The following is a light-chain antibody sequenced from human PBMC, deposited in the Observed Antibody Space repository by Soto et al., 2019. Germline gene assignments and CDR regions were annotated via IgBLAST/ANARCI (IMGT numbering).Light chain of an antibody. V-gene: IGKV3-20*01. Sequence: ENVLTQSPGTLSLSPGERATLSCSSSQSVRNNYLAWYQQRPGQAPRLLIYAASSRAPGIPDRFSGSGSGTDFTLTISRLEPEDFAVYYCQQYGTSPRTFGQGTKVDI. CDR2: AAS. J-gene: IGKJ1*01. CDR3: QQYGTSPRT. CDR1: QSVRNNY.